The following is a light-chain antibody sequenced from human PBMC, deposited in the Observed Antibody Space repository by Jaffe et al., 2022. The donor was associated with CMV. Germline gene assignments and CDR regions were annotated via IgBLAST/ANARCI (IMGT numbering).Light chain of an antibody. J-gene: IGLJ3*02. V-gene: IGLV4-69*01. CDR3: QTWGTGIV. Sequence: QLVLTQSPSASASLGASVKLTCTLSSGHSNYAIAWHQQQPEKGPRYLMKLSSDGSHSKGDGIPDRFSGSSSGAERYLTISSLQSEDEADYYCQTWGTGIVFGGGTKLTVL. CDR2: LSSDGSH. CDR1: SGHSNYA.